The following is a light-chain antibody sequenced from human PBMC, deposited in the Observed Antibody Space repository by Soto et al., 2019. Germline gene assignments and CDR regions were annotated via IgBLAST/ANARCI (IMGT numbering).Light chain of an antibody. V-gene: IGKV3-11*01. CDR2: AAF. CDR1: QSVSNY. J-gene: IGKJ1*01. Sequence: EIVLTQSPATLSLSPGERATLSCRASQSVSNYLDWFQQKPVQAPRLLIYAAFNRATGIPTRFSGSGSGTDFTLTISSLEPEDFAVYYGQQRREWPRTFGQGTKVEIK. CDR3: QQRREWPRT.